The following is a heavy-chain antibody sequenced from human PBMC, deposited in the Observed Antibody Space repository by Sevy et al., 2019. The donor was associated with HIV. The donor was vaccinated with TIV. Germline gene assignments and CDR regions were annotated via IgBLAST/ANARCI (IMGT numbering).Heavy chain of an antibody. CDR1: GYTLTELS. J-gene: IGHJ4*02. CDR3: ATVAVMSNYFDY. D-gene: IGHD2-8*01. Sequence: ASVKVSCKVSGYTLTELSMHWVQQAPGKGLEWMGGFDPEDGEKIYAQKFQGRVTMTEDTSTDTAYMELSSLRSEDTAVYYCATVAVMSNYFDYWGQGTLVTVSS. V-gene: IGHV1-24*01. CDR2: FDPEDGEK.